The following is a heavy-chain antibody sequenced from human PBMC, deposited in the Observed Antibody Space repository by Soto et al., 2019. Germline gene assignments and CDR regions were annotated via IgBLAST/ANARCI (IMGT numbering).Heavy chain of an antibody. CDR1: GGSISSSSYY. Sequence: SETLSLTCTVSGGSISSSSYYWGWIRHPPGKGLEWIGSIYYSGSTYYNPSLKSRVTISVDTSKNQFSLKLSSVTAADTAVYYCARHGSTNGMDVWGQGTTVTVSS. CDR3: ARHGSTNGMDV. CDR2: IYYSGST. J-gene: IGHJ6*02. D-gene: IGHD1-26*01. V-gene: IGHV4-39*01.